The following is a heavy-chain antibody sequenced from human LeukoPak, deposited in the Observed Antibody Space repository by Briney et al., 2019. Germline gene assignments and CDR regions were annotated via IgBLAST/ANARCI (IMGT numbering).Heavy chain of an antibody. CDR3: ARVRVRAVLVTYYYYAMDV. CDR1: GFSLSSYA. CDR2: ISFDGGHK. J-gene: IGHJ6*02. V-gene: IGHV3-30*04. D-gene: IGHD3-10*01. Sequence: GGSLRLSCAASGFSLSSYAMHRVRQAPGKGLEWVAVISFDGGHKDYADSVKGRFTISRDNLKNTLDLQMSSLRGEDTAVYYCARVRVRAVLVTYYYYAMDVWGRGTTVIVS.